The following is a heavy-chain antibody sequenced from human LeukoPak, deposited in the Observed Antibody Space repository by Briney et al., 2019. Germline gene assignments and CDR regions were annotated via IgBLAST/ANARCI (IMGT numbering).Heavy chain of an antibody. CDR1: GFTFDDYA. J-gene: IGHJ4*02. D-gene: IGHD1-20*01. Sequence: GRSPRLSCAASGFTFDDYAMHWVRQAPGKGLEWVSGISWNSGSIGYADSVKGRFTISRDNAKNSLYLQMNSLRAEDTALYYCAKDRGITGTSSLSRWGQGTLVTVSS. CDR3: AKDRGITGTSSLSR. V-gene: IGHV3-9*01. CDR2: ISWNSGSI.